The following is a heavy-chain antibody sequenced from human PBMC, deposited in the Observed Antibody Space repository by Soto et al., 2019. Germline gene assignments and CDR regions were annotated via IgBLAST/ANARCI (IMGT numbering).Heavy chain of an antibody. J-gene: IGHJ6*02. CDR1: GGTFSSYA. D-gene: IGHD2-15*01. Sequence: VASVKVSCKASGGTFSSYAISWVRQAPGQGLEWMGGIIPIFGTANYAQKFQGRVTITADKSTSTAYMELSSLRSEDTAVYYCARDLRCSGGSCYPYYYYYGMDVWGQGTTVTVSS. CDR3: ARDLRCSGGSCYPYYYYYGMDV. V-gene: IGHV1-69*06. CDR2: IIPIFGTA.